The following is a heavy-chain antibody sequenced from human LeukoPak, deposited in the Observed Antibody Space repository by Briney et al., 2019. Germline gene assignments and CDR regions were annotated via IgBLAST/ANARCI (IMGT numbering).Heavy chain of an antibody. J-gene: IGHJ4*02. CDR1: GFIFSRSA. CDR2: TSYDESDI. Sequence: GTSLRLSCVASGFIFSRSAMHWVRQAPGKGPEWVAVTSYDESDIWYADSVKGRFTIARDNSRDTLYLQMNSLRSEDTAVYYCARDYYGSIDYWGQGTLVTVSS. D-gene: IGHD3-10*01. CDR3: ARDYYGSIDY. V-gene: IGHV3-30-3*01.